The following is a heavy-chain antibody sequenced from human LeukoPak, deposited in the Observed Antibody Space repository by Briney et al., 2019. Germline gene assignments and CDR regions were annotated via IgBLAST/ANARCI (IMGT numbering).Heavy chain of an antibody. D-gene: IGHD3-22*01. V-gene: IGHV4-59*12. CDR2: IYYSGTT. Sequence: SETLSLTCTVSGGSISSYYWSWIRQPPGKGLEWIGYIYYSGTTNYNPSLKSRVTISVGTSKNQFSLKLSSVTAADTAVYYCARVRDSSDLDYWGQGTLVTVSS. CDR1: GGSISSYY. CDR3: ARVRDSSDLDY. J-gene: IGHJ4*02.